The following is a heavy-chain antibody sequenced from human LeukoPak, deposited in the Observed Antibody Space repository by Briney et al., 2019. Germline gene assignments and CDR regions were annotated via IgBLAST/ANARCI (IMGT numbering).Heavy chain of an antibody. CDR3: ARLSAWWLADY. CDR1: GGSISSSTSY. J-gene: IGHJ4*02. Sequence: SETLSLTCTVSGGSISSSTSYRGWIRQPPGKGLEWIGSIYHSGSTYYNPSLKSRVTISVDTSKNQFSLKLSSVTAADAAVYYRARLSAWWLADYWGQGILVTVSS. V-gene: IGHV4-39*01. CDR2: IYHSGST. D-gene: IGHD2-15*01.